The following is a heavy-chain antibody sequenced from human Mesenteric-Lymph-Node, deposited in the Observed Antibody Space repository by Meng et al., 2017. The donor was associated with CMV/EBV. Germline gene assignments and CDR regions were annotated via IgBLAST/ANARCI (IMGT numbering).Heavy chain of an antibody. CDR2: VDPEDGET. D-gene: IGHD6-13*01. V-gene: IGHV1-69-2*01. J-gene: IGHJ2*01. CDR3: ATIRAAAGARYWYFDL. CDR1: GYTFTDYY. Sequence: SGYTFTDYYMHWVQQAPGKGLEGMGLVDPEDGETIYAEEFQGRVTITADTSTDTAYMELSSLRSEDTAVYYCATIRAAAGARYWYFDLWGRGTLVTVSS.